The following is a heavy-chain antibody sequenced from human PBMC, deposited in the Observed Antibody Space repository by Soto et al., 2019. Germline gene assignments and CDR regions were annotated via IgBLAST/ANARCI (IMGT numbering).Heavy chain of an antibody. Sequence: PSETLSLTCTVSVGSISTSSYYWGWIRQPPGKGLEWIGSIYYSGSTYYNPSLKSRVTISVDTSKNQFSLKLSSVTAADTAVYYCARDYDSSGDYWGQGTLVTVSS. CDR2: IYYSGST. CDR3: ARDYDSSGDY. J-gene: IGHJ4*02. V-gene: IGHV4-39*01. D-gene: IGHD3-22*01. CDR1: VGSISTSSYY.